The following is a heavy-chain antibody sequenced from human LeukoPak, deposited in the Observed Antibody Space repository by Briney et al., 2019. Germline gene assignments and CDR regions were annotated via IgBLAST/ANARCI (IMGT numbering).Heavy chain of an antibody. D-gene: IGHD1-26*01. Sequence: GGSLRLSCAVSGFAFDSEAMSWVRQSPARGLEWVASISPGGGTTYYADSVKGRFTISRDNSNNSLYVQMNSLRADDTAEYYCAKSLLTTASGTGRAFDLWGQGTMVTVSS. V-gene: IGHV3-23*01. CDR2: ISPGGGTT. CDR3: AKSLLTTASGTGRAFDL. CDR1: GFAFDSEA. J-gene: IGHJ3*01.